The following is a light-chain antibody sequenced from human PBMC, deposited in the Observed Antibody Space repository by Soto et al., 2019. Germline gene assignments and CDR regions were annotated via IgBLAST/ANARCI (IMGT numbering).Light chain of an antibody. CDR3: QQAGT. V-gene: IGKV3-20*01. CDR1: QSVSSSY. J-gene: IGKJ1*01. Sequence: EIVLTQSPGTLSLSPGDRATLSCRASQSVSSSYLAWYQQKPGQAPRLLIYGASSRATGIPDRFSGSGSGTDVTLTISRLEPEDFAVYYCQQAGTFGQGTKVDIK. CDR2: GAS.